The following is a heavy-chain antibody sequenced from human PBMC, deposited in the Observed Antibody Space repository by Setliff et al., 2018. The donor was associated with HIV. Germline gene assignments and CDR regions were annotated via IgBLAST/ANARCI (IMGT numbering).Heavy chain of an antibody. J-gene: IGHJ5*02. CDR3: ARKHKVSLGRGIVVLWGFDP. CDR1: GGTFSSYA. D-gene: IGHD3-10*01. V-gene: IGHV1-8*02. Sequence: ASVKVSCKPSGGTFSSYAITWVRQAPGQGLEWMGWMNPNSGNSGYAQKFQGRVTMTRSTSFSTAYMELSNLTSEDTAIYYCARKHKVSLGRGIVVLWGFDPWGQGTLVTVSS. CDR2: MNPNSGNS.